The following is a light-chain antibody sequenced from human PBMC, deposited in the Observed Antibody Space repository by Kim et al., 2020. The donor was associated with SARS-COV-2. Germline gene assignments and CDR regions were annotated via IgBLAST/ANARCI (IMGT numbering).Light chain of an antibody. V-gene: IGLV1-44*01. Sequence: ELTQPPSASGTPGQRVTISCSGSNSNFGSNTVNWYQQLPGTAPKLLIHSNNQRPSGVPDRFSGSKSGTSASLGISGLQSEDEADYYCATWDDSLNGPVFGGGTQLTVL. CDR3: ATWDDSLNGPV. J-gene: IGLJ3*02. CDR2: SNN. CDR1: NSNFGSNT.